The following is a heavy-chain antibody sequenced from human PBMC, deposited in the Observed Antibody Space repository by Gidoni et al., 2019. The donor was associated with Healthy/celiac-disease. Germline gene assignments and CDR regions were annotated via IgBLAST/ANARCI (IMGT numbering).Heavy chain of an antibody. CDR2: IYPGDSDT. CDR1: GYSFTSYW. D-gene: IGHD5-12*01. Sequence: EVQLVQSGAEVKKPGESLKISCKGSGYSFTSYWIGWVRQMPGKGLEWLGIIYPGDSDTRYSPSFQGQVTISADKSISTAYLQWSSLKASDTAMYYCARRRAWLPTNDAFDIWGQGTMVTVSS. J-gene: IGHJ3*02. V-gene: IGHV5-51*01. CDR3: ARRRAWLPTNDAFDI.